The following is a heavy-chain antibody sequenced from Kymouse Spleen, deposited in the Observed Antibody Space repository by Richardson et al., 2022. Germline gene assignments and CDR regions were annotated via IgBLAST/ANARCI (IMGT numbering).Heavy chain of an antibody. CDR3: ARDNWNLFDY. V-gene: IGHV3-33*01. J-gene: IGHJ4*02. CDR1: GFTFSSYG. D-gene: IGHD1-20*01,IGHD1-7*01. CDR2: IWYDGSNK. Sequence: QVQLVESGGGVVQPGRSLRLSCAASGFTFSSYGMHWVRQAPGKGLEWVAVIWYDGSNKYYADSVKGRFTISRDNSKNTLYLQMNSLRAEDTAVYYCARDNWNLFDYWGQGTLVTVSS.